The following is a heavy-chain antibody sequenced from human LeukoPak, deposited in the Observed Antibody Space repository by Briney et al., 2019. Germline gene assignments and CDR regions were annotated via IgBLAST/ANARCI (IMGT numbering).Heavy chain of an antibody. CDR2: IIPIFGTA. CDR1: GYTFTSYG. D-gene: IGHD4-17*01. V-gene: IGHV1-69*05. Sequence: ASVKVSCKASGYTFTSYGISWVRQAPGQGLEWMGGIIPIFGTANYAQKFQGRVTITTDESTSTAYMELSSLRSEDTAVYYCAIQDGPEYGASHWGQGTLVTVSS. J-gene: IGHJ1*01. CDR3: AIQDGPEYGASH.